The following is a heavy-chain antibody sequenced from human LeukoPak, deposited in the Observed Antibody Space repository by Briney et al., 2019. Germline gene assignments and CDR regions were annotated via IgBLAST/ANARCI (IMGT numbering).Heavy chain of an antibody. CDR1: GDTFSSYA. V-gene: IGHV1-69*06. CDR2: IIPIFGTA. Sequence: GASVKVSCKASGDTFSSYAISWVRQAPGQGIEWMGGIIPIFGTANYAQKFQGRVTITADKSTSTAYMELSSLRSEDTAVYYCARDGGEAAAGTYGWFDPWGQGTLVTVSS. CDR3: ARDGGEAAAGTYGWFDP. J-gene: IGHJ5*02. D-gene: IGHD6-13*01.